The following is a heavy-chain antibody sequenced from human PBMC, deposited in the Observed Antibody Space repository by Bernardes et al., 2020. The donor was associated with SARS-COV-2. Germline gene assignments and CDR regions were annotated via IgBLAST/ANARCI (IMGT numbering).Heavy chain of an antibody. D-gene: IGHD6-13*01. CDR1: GFTFDDYA. CDR2: ISWNSGSI. Sequence: GGSLRLSCAASGFTFDDYAMHWVRQAPGKGLEWVSGISWNSGSIGYADSVKGRFTISRDNAKNSLYLQMNSLRAEDTALYYCAKDDHIHSSSMGYWGQGTLVTVSS. J-gene: IGHJ4*02. V-gene: IGHV3-9*01. CDR3: AKDDHIHSSSMGY.